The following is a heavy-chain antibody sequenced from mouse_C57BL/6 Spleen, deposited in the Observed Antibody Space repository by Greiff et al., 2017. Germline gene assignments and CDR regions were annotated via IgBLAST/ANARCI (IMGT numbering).Heavy chain of an antibody. J-gene: IGHJ2*01. Sequence: VQLQQPGAELVMPGASVKLSCKASGYTFTSYWMHWVKQRPGQGLEWIGEIDPSDSYTNYNQKFKGKSTLTVDKSSSTAYMQLSSLTSEDSAVYYWARSNYGYGGYYVDYWGQGTTLTVSS. CDR2: IDPSDSYT. CDR3: ARSNYGYGGYYVDY. D-gene: IGHD2-2*01. V-gene: IGHV1-69*01. CDR1: GYTFTSYW.